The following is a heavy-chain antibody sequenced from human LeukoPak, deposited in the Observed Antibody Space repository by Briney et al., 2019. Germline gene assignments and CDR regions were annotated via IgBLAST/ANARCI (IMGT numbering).Heavy chain of an antibody. Sequence: GGSLRLSCAASGFTVSTNCMTWVRQAPGKGLEWVSTIYSGGTTYYADSVMGRFAISRHNSRNTLYLQMNSLRAEDTAVYYCARIDTVMAYYFDLWGQGTLVTVSS. CDR1: GFTVSTNC. D-gene: IGHD5-18*01. J-gene: IGHJ4*02. CDR3: ARIDTVMAYYFDL. V-gene: IGHV3-53*04. CDR2: IYSGGTT.